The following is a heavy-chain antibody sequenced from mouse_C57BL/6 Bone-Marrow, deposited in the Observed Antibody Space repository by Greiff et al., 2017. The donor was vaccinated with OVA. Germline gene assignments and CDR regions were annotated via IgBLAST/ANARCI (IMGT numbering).Heavy chain of an antibody. CDR1: GFTFSDYG. CDR3: ARTDYDGGGYFDY. Sequence: VESGGGLVKPGGSLKLSCAASGFTFSDYGMHWVRQAPEKGLEWVAYISSGSSTIYYADTVKGRFTISRDNAKNTLFLQMTSLRSEDTAMYYCARTDYDGGGYFDYWGQGTTLTVSS. CDR2: ISSGSSTI. V-gene: IGHV5-17*01. D-gene: IGHD2-4*01. J-gene: IGHJ2*01.